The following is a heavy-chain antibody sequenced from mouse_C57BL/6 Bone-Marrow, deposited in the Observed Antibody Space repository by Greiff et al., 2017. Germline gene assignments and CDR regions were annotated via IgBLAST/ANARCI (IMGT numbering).Heavy chain of an antibody. CDR3: ARWDGNYFDY. CDR2: INPDSSTK. J-gene: IGHJ2*01. V-gene: IGHV4-1*01. CDR1: TADFSRYW. D-gene: IGHD1-1*01. Sequence: PAATADFSRYWMSWVRRAPGQGIEWIGEINPDSSTKNYAPSLNDKFIISRDNAKNTLYLQMSKVRSEDTDLYYCARWDGNYFDYWGQGTTRTVTS.